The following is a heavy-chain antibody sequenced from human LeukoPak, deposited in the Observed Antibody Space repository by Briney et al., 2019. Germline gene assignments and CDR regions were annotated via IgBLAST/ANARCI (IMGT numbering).Heavy chain of an antibody. D-gene: IGHD6-19*01. CDR2: INHSGST. V-gene: IGHV4-34*01. J-gene: IGHJ3*02. CDR3: ATRSGWIRAFDI. Sequence: SETLSLTCAVYGGSFSGYYWSWIRQPPGKGLEWIGEINHSGSTNYNPSLKSRVTISVDTSKNQFSLKLSSVTAADTAVYYCATRSGWIRAFDIWGQGTMVTVSS. CDR1: GGSFSGYY.